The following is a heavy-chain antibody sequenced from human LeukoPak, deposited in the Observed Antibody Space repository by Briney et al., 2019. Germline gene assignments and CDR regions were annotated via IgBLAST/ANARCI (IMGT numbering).Heavy chain of an antibody. J-gene: IGHJ6*03. D-gene: IGHD3-10*01. Sequence: ASVKVSCKASGYTFTSYGISWARQAPGQGLEGMGWISAYNGNTNYAQKLQGRVTMTTDTSTSTAYMELRSLRSDDTAVYYCARRGGWNPYYYYMDVWGKGTTVTVSS. CDR3: ARRGGWNPYYYYMDV. CDR1: GYTFTSYG. CDR2: ISAYNGNT. V-gene: IGHV1-18*01.